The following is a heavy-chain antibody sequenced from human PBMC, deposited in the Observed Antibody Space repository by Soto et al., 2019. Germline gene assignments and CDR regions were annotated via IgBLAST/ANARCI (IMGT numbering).Heavy chain of an antibody. J-gene: IGHJ4*02. Sequence: SETLSLTCAVSGDSITSNNWWTWVRQSPGTRLEWIGEIYPSGTTNYNPSLRSRATISIDTSKKQISLTLTSVTAADTAVYYCARAGAALFRGSIGGFDFWGQGTLVTVSS. CDR2: IYPSGTT. CDR1: GDSITSNNW. D-gene: IGHD3-10*01. CDR3: ARAGAALFRGSIGGFDF. V-gene: IGHV4-4*02.